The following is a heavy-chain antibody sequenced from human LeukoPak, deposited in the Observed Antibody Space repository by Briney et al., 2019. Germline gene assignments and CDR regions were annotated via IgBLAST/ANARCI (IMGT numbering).Heavy chain of an antibody. V-gene: IGHV1-46*01. D-gene: IGHD2-15*01. J-gene: IGHJ3*02. CDR1: GYTFTSYY. CDR2: INPTTGDT. Sequence: GALVKVSCKASGYTFTSYYMHWVRQAPGQGLEWIGIINPTTGDTTYAQKFQGRLTMTRDMSTSTVYMELSSLTSEDTAVFYCARYGFSAVWQGGWHAFDIWGQGTVVTVSS. CDR3: ARYGFSAVWQGGWHAFDI.